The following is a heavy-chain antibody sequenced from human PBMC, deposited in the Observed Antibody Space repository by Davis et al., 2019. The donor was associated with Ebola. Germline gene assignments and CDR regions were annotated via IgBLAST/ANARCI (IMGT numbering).Heavy chain of an antibody. J-gene: IGHJ4*02. Sequence: ASVKVSCKASGYTFTGYYMHWVRQAPGQGLEWMGWINPNSGGTNYAQKFQGRVTMTRDTSISTAYMELSRLRSDDTAVYYCARRTYSSGWYGDYWGQGTLVTVSS. D-gene: IGHD6-19*01. CDR3: ARRTYSSGWYGDY. V-gene: IGHV1-2*02. CDR2: INPNSGGT. CDR1: GYTFTGYY.